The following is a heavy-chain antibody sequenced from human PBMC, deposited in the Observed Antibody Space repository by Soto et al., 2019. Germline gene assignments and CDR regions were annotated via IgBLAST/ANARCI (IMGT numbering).Heavy chain of an antibody. J-gene: IGHJ4*02. CDR1: WFPFDDYS. CDR3: AKRRPYSSSSYEDY. D-gene: IGHD6-13*01. CDR2: ISWDGADT. Sequence: GGSLRLSCSASWFPFDDYSMHWVRKVPGKGLEWVSLISWDGADTYYADSVKGRFTISRDNSKNTLYLQMNSLRAEDTAVYFCAKRRPYSSSSYEDYWGKGTLVPGSS. V-gene: IGHV3-43*01.